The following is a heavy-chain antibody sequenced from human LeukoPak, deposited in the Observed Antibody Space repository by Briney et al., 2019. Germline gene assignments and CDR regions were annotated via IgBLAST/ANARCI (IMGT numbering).Heavy chain of an antibody. CDR1: GGTFSSYA. CDR2: IIPILGVT. J-gene: IGHJ6*02. Sequence: ASVKVSCKASGGTFSSYAVNWVRQAPGQGLEWMGRIIPILGVTNYAQKFQGRVTITADKSTSTAYMDLSSLRSEDTAMYYSGLYGMDVWGQGTTVTVSS. CDR3: GLYGMDV. V-gene: IGHV1-69*04.